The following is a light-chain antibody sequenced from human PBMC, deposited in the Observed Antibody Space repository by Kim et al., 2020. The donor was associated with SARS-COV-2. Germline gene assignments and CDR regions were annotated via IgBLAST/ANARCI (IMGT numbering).Light chain of an antibody. V-gene: IGLV3-21*04. Sequence: APGGTARITCGANNIAATSVHWYQPKSGQAPVGVIHHDTDRPSGIPERFSASNSGNTATLTLSRVEAGDEADYYCQVWDRSTDDWVFGGGTQLTVL. CDR3: QVWDRSTDDWV. CDR1: NIAATS. CDR2: HDT. J-gene: IGLJ3*02.